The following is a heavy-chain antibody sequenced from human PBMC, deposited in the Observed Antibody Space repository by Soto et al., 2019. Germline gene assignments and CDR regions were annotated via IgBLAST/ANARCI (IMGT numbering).Heavy chain of an antibody. CDR2: ISAYNGNT. CDR3: ARDDVAGTGDY. J-gene: IGHJ4*02. CDR1: AYTCTSYG. D-gene: IGHD6-19*01. V-gene: IGHV1-18*01. Sequence: GASVQVSCKAAAYTCTSYGIIWVRQAPGQGVEWMGWISAYNGNTNYAQKLQGRVTMTTDTSTSTAYMELRSLRSDDTAVYYCARDDVAGTGDYWGQGTLVTVSS.